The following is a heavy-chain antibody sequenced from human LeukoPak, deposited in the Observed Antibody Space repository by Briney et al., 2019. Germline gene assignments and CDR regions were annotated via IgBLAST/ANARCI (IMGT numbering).Heavy chain of an antibody. Sequence: SETLSLTCTVSGGSISSSSYYWGWIRQPPGKGLEWIGSIYYSGSTYYNPSLKSRVTISVDTSKNQFSLKLSSVTAADTAVYYCARVTSNGYYDYYYMDVWGKGTTVTISS. D-gene: IGHD3-22*01. CDR1: GGSISSSSYY. V-gene: IGHV4-39*07. CDR3: ARVTSNGYYDYYYMDV. CDR2: IYYSGST. J-gene: IGHJ6*03.